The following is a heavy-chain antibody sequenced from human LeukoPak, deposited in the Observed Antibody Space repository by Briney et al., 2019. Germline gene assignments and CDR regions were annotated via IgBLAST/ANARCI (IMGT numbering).Heavy chain of an antibody. D-gene: IGHD5-18*01. J-gene: IGHJ4*02. CDR2: IYYSGST. Sequence: PSETLSLTCAVSGGSISSSSYYWGWIRQPPGKGLEWIGSIYYSGSTYYNPSLKSRVTISVDTSKNQFSLKLSSVTAADTAVYYCARPGYSYGFFDYWGQGTLVTVSS. V-gene: IGHV4-39*07. CDR1: GGSISSSSYY. CDR3: ARPGYSYGFFDY.